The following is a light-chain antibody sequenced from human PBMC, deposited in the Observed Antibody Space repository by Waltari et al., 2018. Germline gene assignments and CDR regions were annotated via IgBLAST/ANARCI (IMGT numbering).Light chain of an antibody. CDR2: EVF. CDR3: SSYAGRSILI. CDR1: SSAVASYNL. V-gene: IGLV2-23*02. J-gene: IGLJ2*01. Sequence: QSALTQPASVSGSPGQSITLSCTGTSSAVASYNLVSWYQQYPGKAPRLVIYEVFKRPASVSSRFSGSKSGSTASLTISGVQAEDEATYYCSSYAGRSILIFGGGT.